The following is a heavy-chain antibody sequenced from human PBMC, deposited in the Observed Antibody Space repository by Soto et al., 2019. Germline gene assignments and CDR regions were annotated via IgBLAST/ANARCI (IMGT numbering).Heavy chain of an antibody. J-gene: IGHJ6*02. CDR3: ARDRANYDFWSGYDYYGMDV. D-gene: IGHD3-3*01. CDR2: ISSSSSYI. Sequence: PGRSLKLSSAASGFTFSSYSMNWVRQAPGKGLEWVSSISSSSSYIYYADSVKGRFTISRDNAKNSLYLQMNSLRAEDTAVYYCARDRANYDFWSGYDYYGMDVWGQGTTVTVSS. CDR1: GFTFSSYS. V-gene: IGHV3-21*01.